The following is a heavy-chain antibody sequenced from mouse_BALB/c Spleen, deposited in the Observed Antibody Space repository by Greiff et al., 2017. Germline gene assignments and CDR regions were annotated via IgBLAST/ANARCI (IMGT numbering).Heavy chain of an antibody. V-gene: IGHV7-3*02. J-gene: IGHJ1*01. CDR3: ARGTGTRYFDV. D-gene: IGHD4-1*01. CDR2: IRNKANGYTT. CDR1: GFTFTDYY. Sequence: EVQVVESGGGLVQPGGSLRLSCATSGFTFTDYYMSWVRQPPGKALEWLGFIRNKANGYTTEYSASVKGQFTISRDNSQSILYLQMNTLRAEDSATYYCARGTGTRYFDVWGAGTTVTVSS.